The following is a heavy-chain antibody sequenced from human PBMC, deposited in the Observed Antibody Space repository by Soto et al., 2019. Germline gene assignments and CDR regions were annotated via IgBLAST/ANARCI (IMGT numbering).Heavy chain of an antibody. J-gene: IGHJ4*02. CDR2: IKSKADGGTT. CDR1: EFTFANAW. D-gene: IGHD4-17*01. V-gene: IGHV3-15*01. Sequence: GGSLRLACAASEFTFANAWISWVRQAPGKGLEWVGRIKSKADGGTTDYAAPVKGRFTISRDESQSTLYLQMNSLKTEDTAVYYCTSLYYGHWGQGTLVTVSS. CDR3: TSLYYGH.